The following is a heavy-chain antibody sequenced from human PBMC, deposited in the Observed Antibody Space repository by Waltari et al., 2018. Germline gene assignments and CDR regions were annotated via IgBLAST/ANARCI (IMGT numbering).Heavy chain of an antibody. V-gene: IGHV1-69*12. J-gene: IGHJ6*03. Sequence: QVQLVQSGAEVKKSGSSVKVSCKASGGSFSFYSIAWVRQATGQGLEWMGGFIPMFGTTKYAQRFQGRVTITADESTSTAFMELNSLTSEDTAVYYCARGTVYYYDSGSRYYMDVWGNGTTVTVSS. CDR3: ARGTVYYYDSGSRYYMDV. CDR1: GGSFSFYS. CDR2: FIPMFGTT. D-gene: IGHD3-10*01.